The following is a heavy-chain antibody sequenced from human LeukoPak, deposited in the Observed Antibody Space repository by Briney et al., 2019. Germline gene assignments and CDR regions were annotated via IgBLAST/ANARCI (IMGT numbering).Heavy chain of an antibody. CDR3: AKDRSPFYDILTGYYDAFDI. J-gene: IGHJ3*02. D-gene: IGHD3-9*01. V-gene: IGHV3-23*01. Sequence: GGSLRLSCAASGFTFSSYAMSWVRQAPGKGLEWVSAISGSGGSTYYADSVKGRFTISRDNSKNTLYLQMNSLRAEATAVYYFAKDRSPFYDILTGYYDAFDIWGQGTMVTVSS. CDR2: ISGSGGST. CDR1: GFTFSSYA.